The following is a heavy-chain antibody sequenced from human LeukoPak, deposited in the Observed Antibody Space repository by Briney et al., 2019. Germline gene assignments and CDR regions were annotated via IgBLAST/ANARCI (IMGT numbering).Heavy chain of an antibody. D-gene: IGHD5-18*01. CDR1: GYTFIVYY. V-gene: IGHV1-2*02. Sequence: ASVKVSCKASGYTFIVYYMHWVRQAPGQGLEWMGWINPNSGGTNYAQKLQGRVTMTTDTSTSTAYMELRSLRSDDTAVYYCARSVRDTAMVLSDAFDIWGQGTMVTVSS. CDR2: INPNSGGT. J-gene: IGHJ3*02. CDR3: ARSVRDTAMVLSDAFDI.